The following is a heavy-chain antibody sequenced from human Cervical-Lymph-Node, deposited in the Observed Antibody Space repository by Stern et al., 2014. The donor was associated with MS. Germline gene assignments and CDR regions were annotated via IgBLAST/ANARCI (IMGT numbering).Heavy chain of an antibody. D-gene: IGHD6-19*01. CDR2: IYWDDEK. CDR1: GFSLSTSGVG. CDR3: AHRPGHSSGWDYFDY. Sequence: QVTLKESGPTLVKPTQTLTLTCTFSGFSLSTSGVGVGWIRQPPGKALEWLALIYWDDEKRYSPSLKSRLTITKDTSKNQVVLTMTNMDPVDTATYYCAHRPGHSSGWDYFDYWGQGTLVTVSS. V-gene: IGHV2-5*02. J-gene: IGHJ4*02.